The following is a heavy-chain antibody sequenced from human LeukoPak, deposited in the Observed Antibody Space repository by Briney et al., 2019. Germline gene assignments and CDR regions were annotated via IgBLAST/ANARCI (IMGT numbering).Heavy chain of an antibody. V-gene: IGHV4-39*01. CDR2: IYYSGSA. CDR1: GGSISNTNYY. CDR3: ARAYGDYDYVWGSYRPYYFDY. Sequence: SETLSLTCTVSGGSISNTNYYWGWIRQPPGKGLEWIGSIYYSGSAYYNPSLRSRVTVSVDTSKDQFSLKLSSVTAADTAVYYCARAYGDYDYVWGSYRPYYFDYWGQGTLVTVSS. J-gene: IGHJ4*02. D-gene: IGHD3-16*02.